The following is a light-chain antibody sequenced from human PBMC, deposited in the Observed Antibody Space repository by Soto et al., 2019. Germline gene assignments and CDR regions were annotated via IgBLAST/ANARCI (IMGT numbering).Light chain of an antibody. CDR1: QSIGAS. CDR3: QRYNSWPLT. J-gene: IGKJ4*01. Sequence: DIKMTQSPSTLSASVGDRVTITCRASQSIGASLAWYQQKPGKTPKLLIYDTSTRATGVPARFSGSRSGTEFTLTINSLQSEDFAVYYCQRYNSWPLTFGGGAKVDI. CDR2: DTS. V-gene: IGKV1-5*01.